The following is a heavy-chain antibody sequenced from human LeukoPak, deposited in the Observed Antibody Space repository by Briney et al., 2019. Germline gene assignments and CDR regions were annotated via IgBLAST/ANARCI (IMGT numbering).Heavy chain of an antibody. V-gene: IGHV3-23*01. D-gene: IGHD5-18*01. CDR2: VSNSGGST. J-gene: IGHJ4*02. Sequence: GGSLRLSCAASGFTFSSYAMSWVRQAPGKGLEWVSGVSNSGGSTYYADSVKGRFTVSRDNSKNTLYLQMNSLRAEDTAIYYCAKTLSGGYSNVDYWGQGTLVTVSS. CDR3: AKTLSGGYSNVDY. CDR1: GFTFSSYA.